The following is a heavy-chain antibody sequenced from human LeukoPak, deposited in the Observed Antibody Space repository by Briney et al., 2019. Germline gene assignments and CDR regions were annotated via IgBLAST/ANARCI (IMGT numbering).Heavy chain of an antibody. D-gene: IGHD5-24*01. V-gene: IGHV4-59*08. CDR2: FYYSGSP. Sequence: RSETLSLTCTVSGGSISSYYWSWIRQPPGKGLEWIGYFYYSGSPNYNPSLKSRVTISVDTSKNQFSLRLSPVSAADTVVYYCARRIQYNWFDPWGQGTLVTVSS. CDR3: ARRIQYNWFDP. CDR1: GGSISSYY. J-gene: IGHJ5*02.